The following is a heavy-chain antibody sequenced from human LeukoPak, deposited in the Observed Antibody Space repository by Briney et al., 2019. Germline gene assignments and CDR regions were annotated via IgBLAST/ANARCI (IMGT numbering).Heavy chain of an antibody. CDR3: AKTGGRIQLWGGFDY. V-gene: IGHV3-23*01. Sequence: PGGSLRLSCAASGFTFSSYAMSWVRQAPGKGLEWVSAISGSGGSTYYAYSVKGRFTISRDNAKNTLYLQMNSLRAEDTAVYYCAKTGGRIQLWGGFDYWGQGTLVTVSS. D-gene: IGHD5-18*01. J-gene: IGHJ4*02. CDR2: ISGSGGST. CDR1: GFTFSSYA.